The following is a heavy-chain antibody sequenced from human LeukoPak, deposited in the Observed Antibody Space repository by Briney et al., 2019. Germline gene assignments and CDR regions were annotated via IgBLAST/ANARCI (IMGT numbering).Heavy chain of an antibody. CDR3: ARDHYPTYYYDSSGYYAPGY. Sequence: GGSLRLSCAASGFTFSSDSMIWVRQAPGKGLEWVSSISSSSSYIYYADSVKGRFTISRDNAKNSLYLQMNSLRAEDTAVYYCARDHYPTYYYDSSGYYAPGYWGQGTLVTVSS. V-gene: IGHV3-21*01. CDR2: ISSSSSYI. J-gene: IGHJ4*02. D-gene: IGHD3-22*01. CDR1: GFTFSSDS.